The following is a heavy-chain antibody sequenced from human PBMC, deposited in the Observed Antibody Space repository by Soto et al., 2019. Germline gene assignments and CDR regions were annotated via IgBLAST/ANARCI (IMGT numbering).Heavy chain of an antibody. CDR2: ISSSGSTI. J-gene: IGHJ4*02. Sequence: GGSLRLSCVASGFTFSDYYMSWIRQAPGKGLEWISYISSSGSTIYYADSVKGRFTISRDNAKNSLYLQMNSLRAEDTAVYYCARFRLQTGDLVYWGQGTLVTVSS. V-gene: IGHV3-11*01. CDR1: GFTFSDYY. CDR3: ARFRLQTGDLVY. D-gene: IGHD7-27*01.